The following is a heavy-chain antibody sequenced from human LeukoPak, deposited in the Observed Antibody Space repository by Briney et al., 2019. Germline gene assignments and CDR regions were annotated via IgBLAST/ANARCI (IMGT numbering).Heavy chain of an antibody. CDR2: IYYSGST. V-gene: IGHV4-39*07. J-gene: IGHJ4*02. D-gene: IGHD6-13*01. CDR3: ARVIAAAGGGDY. CDR1: GGSISSSSYY. Sequence: SETLSLTCTVSGGSISSSSYYWGWIRQPPGKGLEWIGSIYYSGSTYYNPSLKSRVTISVDTSKNQFSLKLSSVTAADTAVYYCARVIAAAGGGDYWGQGTLVTVSS.